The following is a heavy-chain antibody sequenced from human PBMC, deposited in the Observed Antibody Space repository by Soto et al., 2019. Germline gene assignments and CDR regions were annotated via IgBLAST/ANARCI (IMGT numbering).Heavy chain of an antibody. CDR2: ISAYNGNT. D-gene: IGHD3-22*01. Sequence: GSRKVACQASGFPLSSKWLSWVRQAPAQGLEWMGWISAYNGNTNYAQKLQGRVTMTTDTSTSTAYMELRSLRSDDTAVYYCARDLRQTMRLVVTSLGFDPWGQGTLVTVSS. V-gene: IGHV1-18*01. CDR3: ARDLRQTMRLVVTSLGFDP. J-gene: IGHJ5*02. CDR1: GFPLSSKW.